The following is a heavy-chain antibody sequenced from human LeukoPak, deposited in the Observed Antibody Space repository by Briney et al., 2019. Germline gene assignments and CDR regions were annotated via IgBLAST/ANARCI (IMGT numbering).Heavy chain of an antibody. J-gene: IGHJ4*02. D-gene: IGHD1-26*01. V-gene: IGHV4-34*01. CDR2: INHSGST. CDR3: ARASGSYTRRQYYFDY. CDR1: GGSFSGYY. Sequence: SETLSLTCAVYGGSFSGYYWSWIRQPPGKGLEWIGEINHSGSTNYNPSLKSRVTISVDTSKNQFSLKLGSVTAADTAVYYCARASGSYTRRQYYFDYWGQGTLVTVSS.